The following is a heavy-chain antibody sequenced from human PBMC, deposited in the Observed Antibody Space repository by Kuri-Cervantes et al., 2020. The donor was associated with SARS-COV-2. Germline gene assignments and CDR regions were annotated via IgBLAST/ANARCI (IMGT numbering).Heavy chain of an antibody. D-gene: IGHD6-13*01. V-gene: IGHV3-74*01. J-gene: IGHJ4*02. CDR2: INSDGSST. CDR3: ARAYSSSYVLYFDY. CDR1: GFTFSSYW. Sequence: GESLKISCAASGFTFSSYWMHWVRQAPGKGLVWVSRINSDGSSTSYADSVKGRFTISRDNAKNTLYLKMNSLRAEETAVYYCARAYSSSYVLYFDYWGQGTLVTVPQ.